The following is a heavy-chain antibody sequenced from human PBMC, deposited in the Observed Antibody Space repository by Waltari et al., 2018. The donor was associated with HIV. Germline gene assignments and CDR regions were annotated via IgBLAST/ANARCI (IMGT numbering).Heavy chain of an antibody. CDR3: TRGNIWGSYRYFDY. Sequence: QIRLFQSDHAVRKPGASVTISCKTSGYPFINSHVPWVRQSPGQRLDWMGGITRYTANTNYTRESQGRVTLTTDAAAATAYLELRDLRPDDTAIYFCTRGNIWGSYRYFDYWGPGTLVTVS. J-gene: IGHJ4*02. V-gene: IGHV1-18*01. D-gene: IGHD3-16*02. CDR2: ITRYTANT. CDR1: GYPFINSH.